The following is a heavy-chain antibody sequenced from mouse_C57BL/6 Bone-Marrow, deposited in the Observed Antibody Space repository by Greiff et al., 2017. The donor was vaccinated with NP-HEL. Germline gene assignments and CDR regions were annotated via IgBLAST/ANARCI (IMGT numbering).Heavy chain of an antibody. V-gene: IGHV1-81*01. CDR1: GYTFTSYG. CDR3: AGRQLRRRYAY. Sequence: QVQLQQSGAELARPGASVKLSCKASGYTFTSYGISWVKQRTGQGLEWIGEIYPRSGNPSYNEKLKGKVTLTADKSSSTADMELRSLTSEDAAVYFCAGRQLRRRYAYWGRGTLVTVTA. J-gene: IGHJ3*01. CDR2: IYPRSGNP. D-gene: IGHD3-2*02.